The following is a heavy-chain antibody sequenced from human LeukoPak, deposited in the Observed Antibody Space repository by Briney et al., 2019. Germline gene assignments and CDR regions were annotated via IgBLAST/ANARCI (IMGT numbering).Heavy chain of an antibody. Sequence: GASVKVSCKASGYTFTSYGISWVRQAPGQGLEWMGWISAYNGNTNYAQKLQGRVTMTTDTYTSTAYMELRSLRSDDTAVYYCARGYYYDSSGYYHSFDYWGQGTLVTVSS. CDR3: ARGYYYDSSGYYHSFDY. D-gene: IGHD3-22*01. J-gene: IGHJ4*02. CDR1: GYTFTSYG. V-gene: IGHV1-18*01. CDR2: ISAYNGNT.